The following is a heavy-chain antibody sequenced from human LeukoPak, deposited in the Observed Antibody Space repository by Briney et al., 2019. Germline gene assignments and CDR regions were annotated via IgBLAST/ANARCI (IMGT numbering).Heavy chain of an antibody. CDR1: GFTFSTYA. J-gene: IGHJ6*02. V-gene: IGHV3-11*01. Sequence: GGSLRLSCAASGFTFSTYAMSWIRQAPGKGLEWVSYISSSGSTIYYADSAKGRFTISRDNAKNSLYLQMNSLRAEDTAVYYCARVGTTVTRPLYYGMDVWGQGTTVTVSS. CDR2: ISSSGSTI. CDR3: ARVGTTVTRPLYYGMDV. D-gene: IGHD4-17*01.